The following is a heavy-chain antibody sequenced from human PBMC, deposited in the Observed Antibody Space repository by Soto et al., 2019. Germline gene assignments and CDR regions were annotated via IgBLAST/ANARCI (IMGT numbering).Heavy chain of an antibody. Sequence: LRLSCAASGFTFRSFTMNWVRQAPGKGLEWVSTISSNSAYIYYTDALRGRFTISRDNAKSSLHLQMNSLRAEDTAVYYCTRDASRDSSARGWFDPWGPGTLATVSS. CDR3: TRDASRDSSARGWFDP. D-gene: IGHD6-13*01. J-gene: IGHJ5*02. CDR2: ISSNSAYI. CDR1: GFTFRSFT. V-gene: IGHV3-21*01.